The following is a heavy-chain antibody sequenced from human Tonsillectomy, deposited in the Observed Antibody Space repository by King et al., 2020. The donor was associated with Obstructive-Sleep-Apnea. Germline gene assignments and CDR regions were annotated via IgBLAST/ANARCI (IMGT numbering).Heavy chain of an antibody. Sequence: VQLQQWGAGLLKPSETLSLTCAVYGGSFSGYYWSWIRQPPGKGLEWIGEINHSGSTNYNPSLKSRVTISVDTTKNQFSLKQRSVTAADPAVYYCARERGLSLLGYWGQGTLVTVSS. CDR3: ARERGLSLLGY. V-gene: IGHV4-34*01. CDR2: INHSGST. J-gene: IGHJ4*02. D-gene: IGHD3-3*02. CDR1: GGSFSGYY.